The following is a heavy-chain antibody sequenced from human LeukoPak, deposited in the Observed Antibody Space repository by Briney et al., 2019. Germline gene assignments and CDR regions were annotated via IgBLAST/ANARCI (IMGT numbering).Heavy chain of an antibody. D-gene: IGHD3-10*01. CDR2: ISSIGTST. J-gene: IGHJ4*02. V-gene: IGHV3-23*01. CDR3: AKDSDGSGSYSFDY. Sequence: HTGGSLRLSCAASGFTFSTYAMSWVRQAPGKGLAWVSSISSIGTSTYYADSVKGRFTISRDNSKNTLYLQMNSLRAEDTAVYYCAKDSDGSGSYSFDYWGQGTLVTVSS. CDR1: GFTFSTYA.